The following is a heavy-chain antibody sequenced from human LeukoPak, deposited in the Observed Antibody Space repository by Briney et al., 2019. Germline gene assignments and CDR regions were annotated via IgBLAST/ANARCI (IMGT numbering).Heavy chain of an antibody. D-gene: IGHD7-27*01. Sequence: SGRSLRLSCTVSGFTFGDYTMSWFPQAPGKGLEWVGFIRSKAYGGTTEYAASVKGRFTISRDDSKSIAYLQMNSLQSEDTAVYYCTRNMLGIAWFDPWGQGTLVTVSS. CDR1: GFTFGDYT. CDR3: TRNMLGIAWFDP. CDR2: IRSKAYGGTT. V-gene: IGHV3-49*03. J-gene: IGHJ5*02.